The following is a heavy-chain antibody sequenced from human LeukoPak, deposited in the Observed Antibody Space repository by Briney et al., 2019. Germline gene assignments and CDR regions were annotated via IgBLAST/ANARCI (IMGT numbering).Heavy chain of an antibody. CDR3: AKVGTGVSNAFDI. J-gene: IGHJ3*02. CDR2: ISWNSGSI. D-gene: IGHD2-8*01. CDR1: GFTFDDYA. Sequence: PGGSLRLSCAASGFTFDDYAMHWVRQAPGKGLEWVSGISWNSGSIGYADSVKGRFTISGDNAKNSLYLQMNSLRAEDTALYYCAKVGTGVSNAFDIWGQGTMVTVSS. V-gene: IGHV3-9*01.